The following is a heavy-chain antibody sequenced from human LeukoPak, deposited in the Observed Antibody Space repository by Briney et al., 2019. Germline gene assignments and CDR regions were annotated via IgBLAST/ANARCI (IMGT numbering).Heavy chain of an antibody. V-gene: IGHV3-48*01. CDR1: GFTFSDYG. D-gene: IGHD3-22*01. J-gene: IGHJ4*02. CDR3: ARLDFYDSSARDF. Sequence: GGSLRLSCAASGFTFSDYGMSWVRQAPGKGLEWVSYISSSSSTIYYADSVKGRFTISRDNAKNSLYLQMNSLRAEDTAVYYCARLDFYDSSARDFWGRGTLVSVSS. CDR2: ISSSSSTI.